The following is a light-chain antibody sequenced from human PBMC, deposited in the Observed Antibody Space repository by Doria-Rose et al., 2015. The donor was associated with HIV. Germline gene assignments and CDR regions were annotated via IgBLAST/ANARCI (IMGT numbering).Light chain of an antibody. Sequence: CTGTSADIGAYNFVSWYQHSPGKAPKLIIYEVSNRPSGVSDRFSASKTANSASLTISGLQPEDEADYYCSSYTSGSTLYVFGPGTTVSVL. V-gene: IGLV2-14*01. CDR3: SSYTSGSTLYV. J-gene: IGLJ1*01. CDR2: EVS. CDR1: SADIGAYNF.